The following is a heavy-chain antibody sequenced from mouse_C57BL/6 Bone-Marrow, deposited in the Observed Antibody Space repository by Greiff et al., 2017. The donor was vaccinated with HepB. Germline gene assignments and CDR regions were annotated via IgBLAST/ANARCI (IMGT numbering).Heavy chain of an antibody. CDR3: ARKGAYYGNYDYAMDY. J-gene: IGHJ4*01. V-gene: IGHV1-4*01. D-gene: IGHD2-1*01. Sequence: QVQLKESGAELARPGASVKMSCKASGYTFTSYTMHWVKQRPGQGLEWIGYINPSSGYTKYNQKFKDKATLTADKSSSTAYMQLSSLTSEDSAVYYCARKGAYYGNYDYAMDYWGQGTSVTVSS. CDR2: INPSSGYT. CDR1: GYTFTSYT.